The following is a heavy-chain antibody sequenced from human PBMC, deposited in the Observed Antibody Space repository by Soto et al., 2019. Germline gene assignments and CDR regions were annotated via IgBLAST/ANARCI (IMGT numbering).Heavy chain of an antibody. Sequence: QVQLQQWGAGLLKPSETLSLTCAVYGGSFSGYYWSWIRQPPGKGLEWIGEINHSGSTHHNPSLKSRVTISVAPSTTQSPLKLSSVTAAGTAVYYCARGRGWLPRVRWFDPCGQGTLVTVSS. CDR3: ARGRGWLPRVRWFDP. D-gene: IGHD3-22*01. V-gene: IGHV4-34*01. CDR1: GGSFSGYY. J-gene: IGHJ5*02. CDR2: INHSGST.